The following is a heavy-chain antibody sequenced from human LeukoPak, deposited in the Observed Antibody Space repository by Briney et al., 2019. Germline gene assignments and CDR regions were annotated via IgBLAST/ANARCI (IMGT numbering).Heavy chain of an antibody. CDR3: TRDRGPLGATDY. V-gene: IGHV3-49*03. D-gene: IGHD1-26*01. Sequence: VQPGRSLRLSCTASGFTFGDYAMSWIRQAPGKGLEWVGFIRSKAYGGTTEYAASVKGRFTISRDDSKSIAYLQMNSLKTEDTAVYYCTRDRGPLGATDYWGQGTLVTVSS. CDR1: GFTFGDYA. J-gene: IGHJ4*02. CDR2: IRSKAYGGTT.